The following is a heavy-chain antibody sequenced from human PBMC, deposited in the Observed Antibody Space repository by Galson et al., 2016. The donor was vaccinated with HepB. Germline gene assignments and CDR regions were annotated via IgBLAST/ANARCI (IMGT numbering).Heavy chain of an antibody. CDR1: GGSFSGYY. V-gene: IGHV4-34*01. J-gene: IGHJ3*02. CDR3: ARIRHGYGPEDAFEI. D-gene: IGHD1-1*01. Sequence: ETLSLTCAVFGGSFSGYYWYWIRQPPGKGLQWIGEIHYSGDTRYGSSLKSRVTISGDTSKNQFSLTLTSVTAADTAVYYCARIRHGYGPEDAFEIWGQGTRVSVSS. CDR2: IHYSGDT.